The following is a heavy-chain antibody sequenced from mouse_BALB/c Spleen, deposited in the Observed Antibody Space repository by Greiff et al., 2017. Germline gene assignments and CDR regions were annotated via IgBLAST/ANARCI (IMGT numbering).Heavy chain of an antibody. CDR2: ISSGSSTI. CDR1: GFTFSSFG. CDR3: AREGTGAMDY. Sequence: EVKVEESGGGLVQPGGSRKLSCAASGFTFSSFGMHWVRQAPEKGLEWVAYISSGSSTIYYADTVKGRFTISRDNPKNTLCLQMTSLRSEDTAMYYCAREGTGAMDYWGQGTSVTVSS. V-gene: IGHV5-17*02. D-gene: IGHD3-3*01. J-gene: IGHJ4*01.